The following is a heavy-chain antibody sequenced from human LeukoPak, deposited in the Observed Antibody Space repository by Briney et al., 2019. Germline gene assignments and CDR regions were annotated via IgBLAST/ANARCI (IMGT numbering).Heavy chain of an antibody. Sequence: ASVKVSCKASGYTFTGYYIHWVRQAPGQGLEWMGWINPNSGATNYAQNFQGRVTMTRDTSISTAYMELSRLRSDDTAVYFCARVVEPTLLLDYWGQGTLVTVSS. CDR3: ARVVEPTLLLDY. D-gene: IGHD2/OR15-2a*01. J-gene: IGHJ4*02. CDR2: INPNSGAT. V-gene: IGHV1-2*02. CDR1: GYTFTGYY.